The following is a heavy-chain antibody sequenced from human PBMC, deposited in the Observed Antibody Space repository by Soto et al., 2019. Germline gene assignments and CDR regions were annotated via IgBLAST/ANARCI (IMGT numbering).Heavy chain of an antibody. D-gene: IGHD2-2*02. CDR3: ARGVVLPPTTPIRGCFDS. Sequence: PSETLSLTCTVSGDSISSGDYFWSWIRQPPGKGLEWIGYIYRGGSTYNNPSLRSRVTLSADTSRNQFSLKLTSATAADTAIYCARGVVLPPTTPIRGCFDSWGQGTLVTVSS. J-gene: IGHJ5*01. V-gene: IGHV4-30-4*01. CDR2: IYRGGST. CDR1: GDSISSGDYF.